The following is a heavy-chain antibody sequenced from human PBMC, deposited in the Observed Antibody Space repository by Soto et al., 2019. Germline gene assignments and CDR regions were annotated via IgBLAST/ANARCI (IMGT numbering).Heavy chain of an antibody. J-gene: IGHJ6*02. CDR1: GFTFSSYA. CDR2: ISYDGSNK. D-gene: IGHD6-19*01. CDR3: ANQPRQWLATYGMDV. V-gene: IGHV3-30-3*01. Sequence: GGSLRLSCAASGFTFSSYAMHWVRQAPGKGLEWVAVISYDGSNKYYADSVKGRYTISRDNSKNTLYLQMNSLRAEDTAVYYCANQPRQWLATYGMDVWGQGTTVTVSS.